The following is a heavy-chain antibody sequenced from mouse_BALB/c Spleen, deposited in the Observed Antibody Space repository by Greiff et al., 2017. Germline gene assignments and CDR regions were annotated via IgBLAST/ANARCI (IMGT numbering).Heavy chain of an antibody. V-gene: IGHV5-4*02. CDR2: ISDGGSYT. J-gene: IGHJ4*01. CDR3: ARATTVVGETYAMDY. Sequence: EVKLMESGGGLVKPGGSLKLSCAASGFTFSDYYMYWVRQTPEKRLEWVATISDGGSYTYYPDSVKGRFTISRDNAKNNLYLQMSSLKSEDTAMYYCARATTVVGETYAMDYWGQGTSVTVSS. CDR1: GFTFSDYY. D-gene: IGHD1-1*01.